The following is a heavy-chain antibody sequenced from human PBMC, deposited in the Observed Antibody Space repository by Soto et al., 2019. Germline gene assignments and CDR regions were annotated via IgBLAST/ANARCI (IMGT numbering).Heavy chain of an antibody. CDR1: GGSISSSNW. Sequence: SETLSLTCAVSGGSISSSNWWSWVRQPPGKGLEWIGEIYHSGSTNYNPSLKSRVTISVDKSKNQFSLKLSSVTAADTAVYYCARSARLRFLEWLEQDYYGMDVWGQGTTVTVS. CDR2: IYHSGST. D-gene: IGHD3-3*01. CDR3: ARSARLRFLEWLEQDYYGMDV. V-gene: IGHV4-4*02. J-gene: IGHJ6*02.